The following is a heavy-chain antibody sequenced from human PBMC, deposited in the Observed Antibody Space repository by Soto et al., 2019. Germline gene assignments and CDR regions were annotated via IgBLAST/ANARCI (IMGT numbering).Heavy chain of an antibody. CDR3: ARRDYYGSGSYDTYNWFDP. CDR2: IIPIFGTA. V-gene: IGHV1-69*01. CDR1: GGTFSSYA. Sequence: QVQLVQSGAEVKKPGSSVKVSCKASGGTFSSYAISWVRQAPGQGLEWMGGIIPIFGTANYAQKFQGRVKSSADESTRTAYMKLSSLGSEETAVYYCARRDYYGSGSYDTYNWFDPWGQGTLVTVSS. D-gene: IGHD3-10*01. J-gene: IGHJ5*02.